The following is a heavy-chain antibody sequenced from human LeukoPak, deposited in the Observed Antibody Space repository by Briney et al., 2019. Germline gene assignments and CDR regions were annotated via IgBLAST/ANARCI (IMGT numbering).Heavy chain of an antibody. CDR2: IYYSGST. CDR1: GGSISSYY. CDR3: ARGGVYSSSSGFDY. V-gene: IGHV4-59*08. J-gene: IGHJ4*02. Sequence: IPSETLCLTCTVSGGSISSYYWSWIRQPPGKGLEWIGYIYYSGSTNYNPSLKSRVTISVDTSKNQFSLKLSSVTAADTAVYYCARGGVYSSSSGFDYWGQGTLVTVSS. D-gene: IGHD6-6*01.